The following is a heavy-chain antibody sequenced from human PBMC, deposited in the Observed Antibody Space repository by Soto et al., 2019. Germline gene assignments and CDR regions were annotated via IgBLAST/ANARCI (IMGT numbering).Heavy chain of an antibody. V-gene: IGHV3-48*02. J-gene: IGHJ4*02. CDR2: ISSSSTI. CDR3: ARGGRLDTAMVGAL. CDR1: GFTFSSYS. D-gene: IGHD5-18*01. Sequence: EVQLVESGGGLVQPGGSLRLSCAASGFTFSSYSMNWVRQAPGKGLEWVSYISSSSTIYYADSVKGRFTISRDNAKNSLYLQMNSLRDEDTAVYYCARGGRLDTAMVGALWGQGTLVTVSS.